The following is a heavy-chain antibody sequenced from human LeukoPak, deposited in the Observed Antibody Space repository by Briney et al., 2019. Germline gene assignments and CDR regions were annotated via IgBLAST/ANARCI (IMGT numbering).Heavy chain of an antibody. J-gene: IGHJ4*02. CDR1: GFTFVNAW. D-gene: IGHD2/OR15-2a*01. V-gene: IGHV3-15*04. CDR2: MESNPAGGRT. Sequence: GGSLRLSCAASGFTFVNAWMTWVRQAPGKGLEWVGRMESNPAGGRTDYAAPVKGRFTISRDHSRSTLYLQLNNLRAEDTAVYYCTTLAFDVHYWGRGTLITVSS. CDR3: TTLAFDVHY.